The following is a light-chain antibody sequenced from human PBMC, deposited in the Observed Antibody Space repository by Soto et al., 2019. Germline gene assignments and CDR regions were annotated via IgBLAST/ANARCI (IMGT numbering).Light chain of an antibody. CDR3: AAWDDSLRGRV. Sequence: QSVLTQPPSASGTPGQRVTISCSGSSSNTGSNYVYWYQQLPGTAPKLLIDTNNQRPSGVPDRFSGSKSGTSASLAISGLRSADEANYYCAAWDDSLRGRVFGGGTKLTVL. J-gene: IGLJ2*01. CDR2: TNN. CDR1: SSNTGSNY. V-gene: IGLV1-47*01.